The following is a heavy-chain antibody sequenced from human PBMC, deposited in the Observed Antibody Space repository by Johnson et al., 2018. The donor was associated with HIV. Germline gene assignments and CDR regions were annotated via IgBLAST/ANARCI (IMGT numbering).Heavy chain of an antibody. CDR2: ISWNSGSI. Sequence: EVQVVESGGGVVQPGRSLRLSCAASGFTFSSYWMSWVRQAPGKGLEWVSGISWNSGSIGYADSVKGRFTISRDNAKNSLYLQMNSLRAEDTALYYCAKDRGVAGPLDAFDIWGQGTMVTVSS. V-gene: IGHV3-9*01. D-gene: IGHD6-19*01. J-gene: IGHJ3*02. CDR3: AKDRGVAGPLDAFDI. CDR1: GFTFSSYW.